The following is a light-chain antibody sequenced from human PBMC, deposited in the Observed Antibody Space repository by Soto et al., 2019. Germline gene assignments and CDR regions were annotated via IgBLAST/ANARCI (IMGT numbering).Light chain of an antibody. V-gene: IGKV1-5*03. Sequence: DIQMTQSPSTLSASVGDRVTIACRASANIKSWLALYQQQPGKAPKLRIHKAASLQSGVPSRFSGSGSGTEFTLTISSLQADDFATYYCQQDNSYPYTCGQGTRLEIK. CDR3: QQDNSYPYT. CDR2: KAA. CDR1: ANIKSW. J-gene: IGKJ2*01.